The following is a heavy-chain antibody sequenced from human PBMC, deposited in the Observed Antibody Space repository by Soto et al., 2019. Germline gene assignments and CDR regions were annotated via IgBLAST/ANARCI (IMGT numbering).Heavy chain of an antibody. CDR3: ARVGDYIWGSYPKWFDP. CDR2: INAGNGNT. V-gene: IGHV1-3*01. J-gene: IGHJ5*02. Sequence: ASVKVSCKASGYTFTSYAMHWVRQAPGQRLEWMGWINAGNGNTRYSQNFQGRVTITRDTSASTAYMELSSLRSEDTAVYYCARVGDYIWGSYPKWFDPWGQGTLVTVSS. CDR1: GYTFTSYA. D-gene: IGHD3-16*01.